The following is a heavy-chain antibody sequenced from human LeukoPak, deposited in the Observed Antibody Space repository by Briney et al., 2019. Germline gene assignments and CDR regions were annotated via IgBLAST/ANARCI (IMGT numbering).Heavy chain of an antibody. V-gene: IGHV5-51*01. Sequence: GESLKISCKGPGYSFTSYWIGWVRQMPGKGLEWMGIIYPGDSDTRYSPSFQGQVTISADKSISTAYLQWSSLKASDTVFFFKQKTAYEILTGYAYYFDYWGQGTLVTVSS. J-gene: IGHJ4*02. CDR1: GYSFTSYW. D-gene: IGHD3-9*01. CDR3: QKTAYEILTGYAYYFDY. CDR2: IYPGDSDT.